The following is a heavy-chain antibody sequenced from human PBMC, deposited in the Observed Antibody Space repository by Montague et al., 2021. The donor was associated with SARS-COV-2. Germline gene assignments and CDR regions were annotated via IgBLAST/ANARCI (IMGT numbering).Heavy chain of an antibody. CDR1: GDSISSSNW. V-gene: IGHV4-4*02. CDR3: ARSRGNLQWPFYYYYGMDV. D-gene: IGHD6-19*01. J-gene: IGHJ6*02. Sequence: SETLSLTCAVSGDSISSSNWCSWVRQPPGKGLEWIGEIYHSGSTKYNPSLKSRVTISVDKSKTQFSLKLSSVTAADTAVYYCARSRGNLQWPFYYYYGMDVWGQGTTVTVSS. CDR2: IYHSGST.